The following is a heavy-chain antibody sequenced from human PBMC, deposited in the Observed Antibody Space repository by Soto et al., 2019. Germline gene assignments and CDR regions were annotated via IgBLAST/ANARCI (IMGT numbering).Heavy chain of an antibody. J-gene: IGHJ6*03. Sequence: QVQLVQSGAEVKKPGASVKVSCKTSGDSFSAYYLHWVRQAPGQGFEWLGWINPNGGATKYAQEFRGRVAMTRDTSIRTAYLELTSLRSDDTAIYYCARESGGATATLDYYYFYMDVWGKGTTVTVSS. CDR1: GDSFSAYY. V-gene: IGHV1-2*02. CDR2: INPNGGAT. D-gene: IGHD5-12*01. CDR3: ARESGGATATLDYYYFYMDV.